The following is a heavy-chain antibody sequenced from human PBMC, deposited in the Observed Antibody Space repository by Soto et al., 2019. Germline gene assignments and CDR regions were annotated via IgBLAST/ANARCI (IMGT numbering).Heavy chain of an antibody. CDR3: AKDGDDVARLDDAFDV. J-gene: IGHJ3*01. Sequence: EVQLLESGGGLAPPGGSQRLSCAASGVIFSNYAMYWVRQAPGKGLEWVAGISGSGKSTYYSDSVKGRFTICRDNSKNARDLQMNRRRAEDTAVYYCAKDGDDVARLDDAFDVWGQGTMVTVSS. D-gene: IGHD5-12*01. CDR1: GVIFSNYA. V-gene: IGHV3-23*01. CDR2: ISGSGKST.